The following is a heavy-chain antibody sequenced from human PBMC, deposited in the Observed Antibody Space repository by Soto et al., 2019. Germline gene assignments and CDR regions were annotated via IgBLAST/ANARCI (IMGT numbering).Heavy chain of an antibody. Sequence: SETLSLTCTVSGGSISSYYWSWIRQPPGKGLEWIGYIYYSGSTNYNPSLKSRVTISVDTSKNQFSLKLSSVTAADTAVYYCARLYYDFWSGYYEYYFDYWGQGTLVTVSS. V-gene: IGHV4-59*08. CDR3: ARLYYDFWSGYYEYYFDY. D-gene: IGHD3-3*01. CDR1: GGSISSYY. CDR2: IYYSGST. J-gene: IGHJ4*02.